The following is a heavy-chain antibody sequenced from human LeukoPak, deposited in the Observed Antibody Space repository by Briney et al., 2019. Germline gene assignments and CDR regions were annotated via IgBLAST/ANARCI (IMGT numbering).Heavy chain of an antibody. CDR3: ARDNTWGVRGVIITYGMDV. D-gene: IGHD3-10*01. J-gene: IGHJ6*02. V-gene: IGHV1-18*01. CDR1: GYTFTSYG. CDR2: ISAYNGNT. Sequence: GASVKVSCKASGYTFTSYGISWVRQAPGQGLEWMGWISAYNGNTNYAQKLQGRVTMTTDTSTSTAYMELRSLRSDDTAVYYCARDNTWGVRGVIITYGMDVWGQGTTVTVSS.